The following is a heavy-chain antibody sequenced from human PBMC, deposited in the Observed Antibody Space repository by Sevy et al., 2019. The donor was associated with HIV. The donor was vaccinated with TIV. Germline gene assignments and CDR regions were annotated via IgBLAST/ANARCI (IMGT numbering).Heavy chain of an antibody. J-gene: IGHJ6*02. Sequence: GGSLRLSCSASGFSFSIFAMTWVRQTPGKGPEYVSAISSDGGGTYYADSVKGRFTISRDNSKNTLYLQMTSLRPEDTAVYYCVKDPDFYNYGMDVWGQGTTVTVSS. D-gene: IGHD3-3*01. CDR2: ISSDGGGT. CDR3: VKDPDFYNYGMDV. V-gene: IGHV3-64D*06. CDR1: GFSFSIFA.